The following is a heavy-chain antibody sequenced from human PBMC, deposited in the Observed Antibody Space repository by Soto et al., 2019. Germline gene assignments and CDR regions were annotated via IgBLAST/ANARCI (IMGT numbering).Heavy chain of an antibody. V-gene: IGHV1-69*01. Sequence: QVQLVQSGAEVKKPGSSVKVSCKASGGTFSSYAISWVRQAPGQGLEWMGGIIPIFGTANYAQKFQGRVTITADESTSTAYMELSSLRSEDTAVYYCARGVGYCGGDCYYYGMDVWGQGTTVTVSS. J-gene: IGHJ6*02. D-gene: IGHD2-21*01. CDR2: IIPIFGTA. CDR1: GGTFSSYA. CDR3: ARGVGYCGGDCYYYGMDV.